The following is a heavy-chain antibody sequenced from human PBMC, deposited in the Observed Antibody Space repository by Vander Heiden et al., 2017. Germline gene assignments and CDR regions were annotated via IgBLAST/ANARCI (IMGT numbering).Heavy chain of an antibody. CDR1: GGSISRSSYY. Sequence: QLQLQESCPGLVKPSETLSLTCTVSGGSISRSSYYWGWIRQPPGKGLEWIGSIYYSGGTYYNPSLKSRVTISVDTSKNQFSLKLSSVTAADTAVYYCAGFWVVVTDAFDIWGQGTMVTVSS. CDR3: AGFWVVVTDAFDI. J-gene: IGHJ3*02. CDR2: IYYSGGT. D-gene: IGHD2-21*02. V-gene: IGHV4-39*01.